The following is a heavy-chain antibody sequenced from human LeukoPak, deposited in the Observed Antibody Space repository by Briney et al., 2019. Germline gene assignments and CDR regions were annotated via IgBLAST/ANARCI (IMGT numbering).Heavy chain of an antibody. CDR2: IYYSGST. J-gene: IGHJ4*02. CDR3: ARAEDYCGSAGLIDY. V-gene: IGHV4-59*01. CDR1: GGFISSYY. Sequence: SETLSLTCTVSGGFISSYYWSWIRQPPGKGLEWIGYIYYSGSTNYNPSLKSRVTISVDTSKNQFSLKLSSVTAADTAVYYCARAEDYCGSAGLIDYWGQGTLVTVSS. D-gene: IGHD3-10*01.